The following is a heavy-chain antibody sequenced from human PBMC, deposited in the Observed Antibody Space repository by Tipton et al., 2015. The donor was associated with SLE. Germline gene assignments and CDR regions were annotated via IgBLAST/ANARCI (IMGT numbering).Heavy chain of an antibody. D-gene: IGHD3-10*01. Sequence: LRLSCIVSGGSISSGDYYWGWIRQPPGKGLEWIGGIHHRGSTYYNPSLKSRVTISVDTSKNQFSLKLSSVTAADTAVYYCARGVAHYYESGSLDRWGQGTMVTVSS. V-gene: IGHV4-39*01. CDR3: ARGVAHYYESGSLDR. CDR2: IHHRGST. J-gene: IGHJ3*02. CDR1: GGSISSGDYY.